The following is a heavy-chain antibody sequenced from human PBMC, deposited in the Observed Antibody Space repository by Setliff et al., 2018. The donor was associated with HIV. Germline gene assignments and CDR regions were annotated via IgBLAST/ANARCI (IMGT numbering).Heavy chain of an antibody. V-gene: IGHV1-2*06. Sequence: ASVKVSCKTSGYRFIGHYLHWVRLAPGQGPEWVGRINPETGDPNYAQKFRGRVLMTRDTSITTAFLHVAKLTSDDTAIYYCATGIPSDLDYWGQGTLVTVSS. CDR2: INPETGDP. J-gene: IGHJ4*01. D-gene: IGHD2-21*01. CDR1: GYRFIGHY. CDR3: ATGIPSDLDY.